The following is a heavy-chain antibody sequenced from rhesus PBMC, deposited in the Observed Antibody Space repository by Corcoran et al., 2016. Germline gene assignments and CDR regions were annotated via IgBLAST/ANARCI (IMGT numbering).Heavy chain of an antibody. CDR3: AKVEYIAADPSFDY. CDR2: LSNGGGRT. D-gene: IGHD6-31*01. V-gene: IGHV3S5*01. J-gene: IGHJ4*01. CDR1: GFTFSSYG. Sequence: EVQLVETGGGLVQPGGSLKLSCAASGFTFSSYGMNWVRQAPGKGLGCVSYLSNGGGRTYYADAVKGRFTISRDNAKNTLSLQLNSLRAEDTAVYYCAKVEYIAADPSFDYWGQGVRVTVSS.